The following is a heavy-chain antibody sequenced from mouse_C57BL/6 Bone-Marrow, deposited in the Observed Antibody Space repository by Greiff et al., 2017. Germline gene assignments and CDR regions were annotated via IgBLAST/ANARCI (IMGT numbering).Heavy chain of an antibody. Sequence: EVKLVESGGGLVQPGGSLKLSCAASGFTFSDYGMAWVRQAPRKGPEWVAFISNLAYSIYYADTVTGRFTISRENAKNTLYLEMSSLGSEDTAMYYCARQDYGSSYDYAMDYWGQGTSVTVSS. V-gene: IGHV5-15*01. CDR1: GFTFSDYG. J-gene: IGHJ4*01. D-gene: IGHD1-1*01. CDR3: ARQDYGSSYDYAMDY. CDR2: ISNLAYSI.